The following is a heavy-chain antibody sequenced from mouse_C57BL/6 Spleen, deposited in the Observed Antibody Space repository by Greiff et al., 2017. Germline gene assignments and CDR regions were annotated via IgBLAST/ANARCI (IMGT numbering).Heavy chain of an antibody. CDR1: GYTFTSYW. J-gene: IGHJ2*01. V-gene: IGHV1-52*01. Sequence: QVQLQQPGAELVRPGSSVKLSCKASGYTFTSYWMHWVKQRPIQGLEWIGNIDPSDSATNYNQKFKDKATLTVDKSSSPTYMQLSSLTSEDSAVYYRARGYYGSSYGYLDYWGQGTTLTVSS. D-gene: IGHD1-1*01. CDR3: ARGYYGSSYGYLDY. CDR2: IDPSDSAT.